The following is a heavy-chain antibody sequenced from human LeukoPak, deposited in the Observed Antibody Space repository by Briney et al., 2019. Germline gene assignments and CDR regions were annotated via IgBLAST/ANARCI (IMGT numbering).Heavy chain of an antibody. V-gene: IGHV3-66*01. CDR1: GFTVSSNY. CDR3: ARVPEAGTGPWDY. J-gene: IGHJ4*02. Sequence: GGSLRLSCAASGFTVSSNYMSWVRQAPGKGLEWVSLIYSGGSRYYADSVKGRFTISRDNSKNTLYLQMNSLRAEDTAVFYCARVPEAGTGPWDYWGQGTLVTVSS. D-gene: IGHD6-19*01. CDR2: IYSGGSR.